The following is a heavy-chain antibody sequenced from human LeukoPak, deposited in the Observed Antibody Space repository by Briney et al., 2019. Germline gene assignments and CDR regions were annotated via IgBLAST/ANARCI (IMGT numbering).Heavy chain of an antibody. D-gene: IGHD2-15*01. Sequence: PGGSLRLSCAASGFTVSSNYMSWVRQAPGKGLNWVSVIYSNERTNYADSVKGRFTISRDNSKNTLYLQMNSLRAEDTAVYYCATRYCSGGICYSGLGYWGQGTLVTVSS. J-gene: IGHJ4*02. CDR3: ATRYCSGGICYSGLGY. CDR2: IYSNERT. CDR1: GFTVSSNY. V-gene: IGHV3-66*01.